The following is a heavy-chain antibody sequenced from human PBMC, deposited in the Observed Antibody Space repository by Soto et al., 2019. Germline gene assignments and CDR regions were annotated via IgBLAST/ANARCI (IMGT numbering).Heavy chain of an antibody. CDR2: ISASSSYI. V-gene: IGHV3-21*01. CDR3: ARAKETGLYDAFDV. CDR1: GFTFSSYS. J-gene: IGHJ3*01. Sequence: EVQVVESGGGLVKPGGSLRLSCAASGFTFSSYSMNWVRQAPGKGLEWVSSISASSSYIYYADSLKGRFTISRDNANNSLDLQMNSLRVEDTAVYYCARAKETGLYDAFDVWGQGTMVTVSS. D-gene: IGHD7-27*01.